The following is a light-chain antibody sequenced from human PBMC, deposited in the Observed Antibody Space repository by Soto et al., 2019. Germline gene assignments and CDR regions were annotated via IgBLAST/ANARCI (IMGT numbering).Light chain of an antibody. V-gene: IGKV3-20*01. Sequence: EIVLTQSPGTLSLSPGERATLSCRASQSVSSSYLAWYQQKPSQAPRLLIYGASSRATGIPDRFSGSGSGTDFTLTISRLEPEDLAVYYCQQYGSSPPQLTFGGGTKVDIK. J-gene: IGKJ4*01. CDR3: QQYGSSPPQLT. CDR1: QSVSSSY. CDR2: GAS.